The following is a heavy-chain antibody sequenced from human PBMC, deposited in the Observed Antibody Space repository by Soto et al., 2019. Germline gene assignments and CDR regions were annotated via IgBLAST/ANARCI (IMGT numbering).Heavy chain of an antibody. J-gene: IGHJ4*02. D-gene: IGHD1-1*01. V-gene: IGHV1-46*01. CDR3: ARNDKSGLDY. CDR2: INPSGGST. Sequence: ASVKVSCKASGYPFTGPYIYWVRQAPGQGLEWMGMINPSGGSTSYAQKFKGRITMTRDTSTSTVYMELSSPRSEDTAVYYCARNDKSGLDYWGQGTLVTVSS. CDR1: GYPFTGPY.